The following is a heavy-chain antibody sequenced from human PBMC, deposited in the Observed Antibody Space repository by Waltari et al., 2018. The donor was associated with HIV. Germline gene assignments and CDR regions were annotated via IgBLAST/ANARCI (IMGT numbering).Heavy chain of an antibody. Sequence: QVPLVAAGGGVVQPARSLSVSCAAPGSTFSTSGIHRVTQSPGKGLEWVAVISYDGSNKYYADSVKGRFTISIDNAKNTLYLQMNSLRAEETAVYYCAKDRGGYSYIFDFWGQGTLVTVSS. CDR3: AKDRGGYSYIFDF. CDR2: ISYDGSNK. V-gene: IGHV3-30*18. J-gene: IGHJ4*02. D-gene: IGHD5-18*01. CDR1: GSTFSTSG.